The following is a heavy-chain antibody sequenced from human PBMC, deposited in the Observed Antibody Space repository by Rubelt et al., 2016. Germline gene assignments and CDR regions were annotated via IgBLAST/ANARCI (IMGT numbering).Heavy chain of an antibody. CDR3: ARVEYYYDSSGYSDY. CDR2: IIPILGIA. D-gene: IGHD3-22*01. CDR1: GGTFSSYA. Sequence: QVQLVQSGAEVKKPGSSVKVSCKASGGTFSSYAISWVRQAPGQGLEWMGRIIPILGIANYAQKFQGRVTITADKSTSTAYMELRSLRSDDTAVYYCARVEYYYDSSGYSDYWGQGTLVTVSS. V-gene: IGHV1-69*04. J-gene: IGHJ4*02.